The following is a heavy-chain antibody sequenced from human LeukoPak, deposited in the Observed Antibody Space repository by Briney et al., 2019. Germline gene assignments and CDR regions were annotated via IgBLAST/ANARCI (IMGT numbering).Heavy chain of an antibody. CDR2: IYHSGST. Sequence: TSETLSLTCAVSGGSISSSNWWSWVRQPPGKGLEWIGEIYHSGSTNYNPSLKSRVTISVDKSKNQFSLKLSSVTAADTAVYYCAKGIVVVITVAHAFDIWGQGTMVTVSS. CDR1: GGSISSSNW. J-gene: IGHJ3*02. V-gene: IGHV4-4*02. D-gene: IGHD3-22*01. CDR3: AKGIVVVITVAHAFDI.